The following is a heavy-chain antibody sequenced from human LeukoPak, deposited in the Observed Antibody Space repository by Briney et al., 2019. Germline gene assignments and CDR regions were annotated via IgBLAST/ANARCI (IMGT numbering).Heavy chain of an antibody. V-gene: IGHV4-59*01. Sequence: SETLSLTCTVSGGSISSYYWSWIRQPPGKGLEWIRYIYYSGSTNYNPSLKSRVTISVDTSKNQFSLKLSSVTAADTAVYYCARGVDILTGYAIPDGYYFDYWGQGTLVTVSS. CDR1: GGSISSYY. D-gene: IGHD3-9*01. CDR3: ARGVDILTGYAIPDGYYFDY. CDR2: IYYSGST. J-gene: IGHJ4*02.